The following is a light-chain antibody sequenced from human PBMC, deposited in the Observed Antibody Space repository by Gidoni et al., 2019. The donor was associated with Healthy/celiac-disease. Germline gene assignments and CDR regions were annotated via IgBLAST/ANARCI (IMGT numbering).Light chain of an antibody. V-gene: IGLV1-40*01. CDR2: GNS. Sequence: QSVLTQPPSVSGAPGQRVTISCTGSSSNIGAGYDVHWYQQLPGTAPKLLISGNSNRPSGVPDRFSGSKSGTSASLAITGLQAEDEADYYCQSYDSSLSGNWVFGGGTKLXVX. J-gene: IGLJ3*02. CDR3: QSYDSSLSGNWV. CDR1: SSNIGAGYD.